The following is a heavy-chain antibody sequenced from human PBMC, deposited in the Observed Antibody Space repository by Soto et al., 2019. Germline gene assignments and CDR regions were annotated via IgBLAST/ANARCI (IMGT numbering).Heavy chain of an antibody. CDR1: GFTFGSYA. CDR3: GKRNWVGGYFNL. CDR2: ISGSGGST. D-gene: IGHD7-27*01. J-gene: IGHJ2*01. Sequence: EVQLLESGGGLVQPGGSLRLSCAASGFTFGSYAMSWVRQPPGRGLEWVYVISGSGGSTPYADSVTGRFTISRDNSKNSLYPQMDSLRAEESAVSCCGKRNWVGGYFNLWGRGTLVTVS. V-gene: IGHV3-23*01.